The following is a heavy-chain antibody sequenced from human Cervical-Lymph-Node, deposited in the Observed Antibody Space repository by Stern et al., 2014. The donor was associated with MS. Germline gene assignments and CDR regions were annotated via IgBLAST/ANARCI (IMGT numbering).Heavy chain of an antibody. CDR1: GASFSSHY. Sequence: QVELQESGPGLVKPSETLSLTCAVSGASFSSHYWGWIRQPPGKGLEWIGLISHGGDTKYNPSLKSRVTMSLDTSRKQFPLKVPSVTAADTAVYYCARLSTAVEFWGQGTLVTVSS. J-gene: IGHJ4*02. V-gene: IGHV4-59*08. CDR2: ISHGGDT. CDR3: ARLSTAVEF.